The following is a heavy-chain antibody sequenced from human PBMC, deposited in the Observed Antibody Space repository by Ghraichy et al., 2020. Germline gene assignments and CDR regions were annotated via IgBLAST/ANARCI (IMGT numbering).Heavy chain of an antibody. Sequence: GGSLRLSCAASGFTFSNYAMSWVRQAPGKGLEWVADIINGGSSTYYADSVKGRFTISRDNSKNTLYLLMNSLRAEDTAFYYCAKDMYSNNWHSDYSFDYWAQGTVVTVST. CDR1: GFTFSNYA. V-gene: IGHV3-23*03. CDR3: AKDMYSNNWHSDYSFDY. J-gene: IGHJ4*02. CDR2: IINGGSST. D-gene: IGHD6-13*01.